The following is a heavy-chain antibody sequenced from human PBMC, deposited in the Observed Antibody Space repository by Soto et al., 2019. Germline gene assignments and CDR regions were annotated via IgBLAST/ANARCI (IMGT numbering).Heavy chain of an antibody. CDR1: GVTFSSYA. V-gene: IGHV3-23*01. Sequence: GGSLRLSCAASGVTFSSYAMSWVRQAPGKGLEWVSAISGSGGSTYYADSVKGRFTISRDNSKNTLYLQMNSLRAEDTAVYYCAKASSLRYFDWSRYWGEGTLVTVS. CDR2: ISGSGGST. J-gene: IGHJ4*02. D-gene: IGHD3-9*01. CDR3: AKASSLRYFDWSRY.